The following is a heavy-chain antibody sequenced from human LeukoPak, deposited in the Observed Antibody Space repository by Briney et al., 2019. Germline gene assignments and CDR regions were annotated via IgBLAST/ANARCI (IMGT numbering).Heavy chain of an antibody. CDR3: ARVPRYGSGSYYSLDH. D-gene: IGHD3-10*01. CDR1: GFTFSDYY. J-gene: IGHJ4*02. Sequence: GGSLRLSCAASGFTFSDYYMSWIRQAPGKGLEWVSYISSRENTIYYADSVKGRFTIPRDSAKNSLYLQMNSLRADDTAAYYCARVPRYGSGSYYSLDHWGQGTLVTVSS. CDR2: ISSRENTI. V-gene: IGHV3-11*01.